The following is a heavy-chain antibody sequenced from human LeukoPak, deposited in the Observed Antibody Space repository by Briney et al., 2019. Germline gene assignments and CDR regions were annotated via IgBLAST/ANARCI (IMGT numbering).Heavy chain of an antibody. Sequence: SVKVSCKASGGTFTSYTVSWVRQAPGQGPERMGRIIPMSGTVKYAQKFQGRVTITTDESTSTAYMELSSLRSEDTAVYYCATTDYWGQGTLVTVSS. CDR3: ATTDY. V-gene: IGHV1-69*05. CDR1: GGTFTSYT. CDR2: IIPMSGTV. J-gene: IGHJ4*02.